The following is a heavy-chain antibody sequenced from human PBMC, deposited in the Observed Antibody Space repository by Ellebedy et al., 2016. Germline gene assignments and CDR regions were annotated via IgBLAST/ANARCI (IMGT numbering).Heavy chain of an antibody. Sequence: GESLKISXVASGFTFNSYWMSWVRQAPGNGLEWMASIKEDGSSVKGRFTISRDNAKNSVYLQMNSLRAEDTAVYYCARPWGYSSSWYGGDAFDIWGQGTMVTVSS. J-gene: IGHJ3*02. CDR1: GFTFNSYW. CDR2: IKEDGS. D-gene: IGHD6-13*01. CDR3: ARPWGYSSSWYGGDAFDI. V-gene: IGHV3-7*01.